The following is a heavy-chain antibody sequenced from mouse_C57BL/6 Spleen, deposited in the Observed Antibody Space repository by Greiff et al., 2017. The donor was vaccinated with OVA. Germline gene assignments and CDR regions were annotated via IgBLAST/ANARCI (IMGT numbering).Heavy chain of an antibody. CDR1: GFTFSSYG. CDR3: ARQNYYGSSYYYAMDY. Sequence: EVKLMESGGDLVKPGGSLKLSCAASGFTFSSYGMSWVRQTPDKRLEWVATISSGGSYTYYPDSVKGRFTISRDNAKNTLYLQMSSLKSEDTAMYYCARQNYYGSSYYYAMDYWGQGTSVTVSS. J-gene: IGHJ4*01. V-gene: IGHV5-6*01. CDR2: ISSGGSYT. D-gene: IGHD1-1*01.